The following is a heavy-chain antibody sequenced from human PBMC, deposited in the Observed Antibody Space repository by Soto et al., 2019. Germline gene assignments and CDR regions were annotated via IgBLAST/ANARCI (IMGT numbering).Heavy chain of an antibody. D-gene: IGHD3-3*01. V-gene: IGHV1-8*01. CDR2: MNPNSGNT. Sequence: ASVKVSCKASGYTFTSYDINWVRQATGQGLEWMGWMNPNSGNTGYAQKFQGRVTMTRNTSISTAYMELSSLRSEDTAVYYCARGGYYDFRSGYNWFDPWVQGTLVTVSS. CDR3: ARGGYYDFRSGYNWFDP. J-gene: IGHJ5*02. CDR1: GYTFTSYD.